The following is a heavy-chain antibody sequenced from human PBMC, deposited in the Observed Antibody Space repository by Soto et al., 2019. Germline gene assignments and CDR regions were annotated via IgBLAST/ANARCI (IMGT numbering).Heavy chain of an antibody. CDR3: ARHNGYDYAASY. J-gene: IGHJ4*02. CDR2: IYYSGST. D-gene: IGHD5-12*01. Sequence: SETLSLTCTVSGGSISSSSYYWGWIRQPPGKGLEWIGIIYYSGSTYYNPSLKSRVTISVDTSKNQFSLKLSSVTAADTAVYYCARHNGYDYAASYWGQGTLVTVSS. V-gene: IGHV4-39*01. CDR1: GGSISSSSYY.